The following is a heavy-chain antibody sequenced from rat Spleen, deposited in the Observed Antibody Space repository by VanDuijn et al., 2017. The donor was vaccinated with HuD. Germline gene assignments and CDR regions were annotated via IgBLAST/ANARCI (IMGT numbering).Heavy chain of an antibody. CDR2: INTGGGNT. Sequence: EVQLVESGGGLVQPGNSLKLSCAASGFTFSNYYMAWVRQAPTKGLEWVASINTGGGNTYYRGSVKGRFTISRDNAKSTLYLQMDSLRSEDTATYYCVRLLGAPDWYFDFWGPGAMVTVSS. CDR3: VRLLGAPDWYFDF. D-gene: IGHD5-1*01. CDR1: GFTFSNYY. J-gene: IGHJ1*01. V-gene: IGHV5S23*01.